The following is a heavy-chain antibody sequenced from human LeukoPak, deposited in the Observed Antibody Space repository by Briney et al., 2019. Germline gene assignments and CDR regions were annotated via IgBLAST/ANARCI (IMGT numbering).Heavy chain of an antibody. D-gene: IGHD3-22*01. V-gene: IGHV4-34*01. CDR2: INDSGST. CDR3: VRIYDSRLTMIDY. Sequence: PSETLSLTCGVYGGSFSGYYWSWIRQPPGKGLEWIGEINDSGSTNYNPSLKSRVTTSVDTSKKQFSLKLSSVTAADTAVYYCVRIYDSRLTMIDYWGQGTLVTVSS. CDR1: GGSFSGYY. J-gene: IGHJ4*02.